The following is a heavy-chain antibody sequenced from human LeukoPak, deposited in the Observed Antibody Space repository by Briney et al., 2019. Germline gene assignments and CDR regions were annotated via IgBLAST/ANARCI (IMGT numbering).Heavy chain of an antibody. CDR2: IYYSGST. CDR3: ASSWLAAAFFDY. V-gene: IGHV4-59*01. D-gene: IGHD6-13*01. J-gene: IGHJ4*02. Sequence: SETLSLTCTVSGGSISSYYWSWIRRPPGKGLEWIGYIYYSGSTNYNPSLKSRVTISVDTSKNQFSLKLSSVTAADTAVYYCASSWLAAAFFDYWGQGTLVTVSS. CDR1: GGSISSYY.